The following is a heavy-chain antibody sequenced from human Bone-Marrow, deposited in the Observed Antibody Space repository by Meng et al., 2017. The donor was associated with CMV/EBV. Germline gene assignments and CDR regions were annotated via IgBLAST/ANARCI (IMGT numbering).Heavy chain of an antibody. CDR2: IRYDGSNK. D-gene: IGHD3-9*01. Sequence: SCKGSGYSFTSYWISWVRQMPGKGLEWVAFIRYDGSNKYYADSVKDRFTISRDNSKNTLYLQMNSLRAEDTAVYYCAKDDYDILTGYGINGMDVWGQGTTVTVSS. V-gene: IGHV3-30*02. CDR3: AKDDYDILTGYGINGMDV. J-gene: IGHJ6*02. CDR1: GYSFTSYW.